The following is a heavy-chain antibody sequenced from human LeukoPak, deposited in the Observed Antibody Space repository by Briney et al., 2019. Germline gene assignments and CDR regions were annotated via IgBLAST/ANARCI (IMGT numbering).Heavy chain of an antibody. J-gene: IGHJ5*02. V-gene: IGHV4-38-2*01. Sequence: PSETLSLTCAVSGYSISSGYYWGWIRQPPGKGLEWIGSIYHSGSTYYNPSLKSRVTISVDTSKNQFSLKLSSVTAADTAVYYCARHPATVYQGWLDPWGQGTLVTVSS. CDR2: IYHSGST. CDR3: ARHPATVYQGWLDP. D-gene: IGHD4-17*01. CDR1: GYSISSGYY.